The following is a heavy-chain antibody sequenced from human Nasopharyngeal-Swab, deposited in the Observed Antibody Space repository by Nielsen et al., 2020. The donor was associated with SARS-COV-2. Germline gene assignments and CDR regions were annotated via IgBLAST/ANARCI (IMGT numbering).Heavy chain of an antibody. CDR2: IYYSGST. CDR3: ARGFDP. Sequence: SETLSLTCTVSGGSISDFHWSWTRQLPGKGLEWIGYIYYSGSTNYNHSPKSRVTISVDTSKNQFSMKLSSVTAADAAVYYCARGFDPWGQGTLVTVSS. V-gene: IGHV4-59*01. CDR1: GGSISDFH. J-gene: IGHJ5*02.